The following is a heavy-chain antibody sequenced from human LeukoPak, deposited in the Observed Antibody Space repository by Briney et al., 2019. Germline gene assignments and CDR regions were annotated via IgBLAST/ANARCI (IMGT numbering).Heavy chain of an antibody. D-gene: IGHD6-13*01. J-gene: IGHJ4*02. CDR2: FDPEDGET. Sequence: AAVNVSCKVSGYTLTELSMHWVRHAPAKGLEWMGGFDPEDGETIYAQKFQGRVTMTEDTSTDTAYMELNSLISEDTAVYYCATGLAGSSKDYWGQGTLVTVSS. V-gene: IGHV1-24*01. CDR3: ATGLAGSSKDY. CDR1: GYTLTELS.